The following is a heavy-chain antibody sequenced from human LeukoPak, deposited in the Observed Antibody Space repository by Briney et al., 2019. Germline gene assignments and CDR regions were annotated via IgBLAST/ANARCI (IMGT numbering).Heavy chain of an antibody. D-gene: IGHD3-22*01. J-gene: IGHJ4*02. CDR2: IHSAGKT. CDR3: ARDNRDSSAYHY. Sequence: GGSLRLSCAASGFTFSDYYMSWIRQAPGKGLEWVSIIHSAGKTYYADSVKGRFTLSRDSSKNTLYLQMNSLSAEDTAVYYCARDNRDSSAYHYWGQGTLVTVSS. CDR1: GFTFSDYY. V-gene: IGHV3-66*01.